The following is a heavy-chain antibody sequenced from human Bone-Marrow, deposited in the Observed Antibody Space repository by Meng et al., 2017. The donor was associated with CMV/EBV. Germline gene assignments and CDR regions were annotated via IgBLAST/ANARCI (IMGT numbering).Heavy chain of an antibody. CDR2: IYYSGST. D-gene: IGHD5-12*01. Sequence: SETLSLTCTVSGGSISSSSYYWGWIRQPPGKGLEWIGSIYYSGSTYYNPSLKSRVTISVDTSKHQFSLKLSSVTAADTAVYYCASSGYSGYDWYFDYWGQGTLVTVSS. J-gene: IGHJ4*02. CDR1: GGSISSSSYY. CDR3: ASSGYSGYDWYFDY. V-gene: IGHV4-39*07.